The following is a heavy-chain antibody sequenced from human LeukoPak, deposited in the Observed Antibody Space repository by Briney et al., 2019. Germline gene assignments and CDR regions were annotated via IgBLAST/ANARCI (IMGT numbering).Heavy chain of an antibody. V-gene: IGHV3-23*01. D-gene: IGHD3/OR15-3a*01. Sequence: GGSLRLSCAASGFTFRSHDMSWVRQAPGKGLEWVSGISSSGGSTFYADSVKGRFTISRDNSKNTLYLQMNGLRVEDTAVYYCVREGPRGLAFDIWGQGTMVTVSS. J-gene: IGHJ3*02. CDR2: ISSSGGST. CDR1: GFTFRSHD. CDR3: VREGPRGLAFDI.